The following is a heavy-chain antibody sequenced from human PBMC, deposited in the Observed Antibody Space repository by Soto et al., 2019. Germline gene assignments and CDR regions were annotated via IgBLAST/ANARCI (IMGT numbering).Heavy chain of an antibody. CDR1: GGTFSSYA. J-gene: IGHJ5*02. V-gene: IGHV1-69*13. D-gene: IGHD2-8*01. Sequence: ASVKVSCKASGGTFSSYAISWVRQAPGQGLEWMGGIIPIFGTANYAQKFQGRVTITADESTSTAYMELSSLRSEDTAVYYCASVIVLMVYAMGWFDPWGQGTLVTVSS. CDR2: IIPIFGTA. CDR3: ASVIVLMVYAMGWFDP.